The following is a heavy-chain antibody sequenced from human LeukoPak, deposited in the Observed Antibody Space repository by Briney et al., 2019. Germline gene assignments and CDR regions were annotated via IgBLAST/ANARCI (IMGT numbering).Heavy chain of an antibody. CDR2: INHSGST. D-gene: IGHD3-22*01. CDR1: GGSFSGYY. Sequence: SETLSLTCAVYGGSFSGYYWSWIRQPPGKGLEWIGEINHSGSTNYNPSLKSRVTISVDTSKNQFSLRLSSVTAADTAVYYCARGPPYDSSGYYLDYWGQGTLVTVSS. CDR3: ARGPPYDSSGYYLDY. V-gene: IGHV4-34*01. J-gene: IGHJ4*02.